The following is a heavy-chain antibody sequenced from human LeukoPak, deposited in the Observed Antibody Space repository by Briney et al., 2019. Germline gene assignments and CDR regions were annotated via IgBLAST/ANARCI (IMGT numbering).Heavy chain of an antibody. J-gene: IGHJ4*02. CDR1: GFTFSSYA. Sequence: GGPLRLSCAASGFTFSSYAMSWVRQAPGKGLEWVSGISDDSGSTYYADSVRGRFTISRDNSKNTLYLQMNSLRVEDTAIYYCAKDQYSSGWYFDYWGQGTLVTVSS. CDR3: AKDQYSSGWYFDY. CDR2: ISDDSGST. D-gene: IGHD6-19*01. V-gene: IGHV3-23*01.